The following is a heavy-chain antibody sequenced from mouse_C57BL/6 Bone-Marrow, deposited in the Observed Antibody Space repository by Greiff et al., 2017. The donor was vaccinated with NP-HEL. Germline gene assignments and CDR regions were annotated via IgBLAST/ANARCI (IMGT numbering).Heavy chain of an antibody. Sequence: QVQLQQPGAELVMPGASVKLSCKASGYTFTSYWMHWVKQRPGQGLAWIGEIDPSDSYTIYNQKFKGKSTLTVDKSSSTAYMQLSSLTSEDAAVYDCARRCTGVDYWGQGTLVTVSA. CDR3: ARRCTGVDY. J-gene: IGHJ3*01. CDR2: IDPSDSYT. V-gene: IGHV1-69*01. D-gene: IGHD6-1*01. CDR1: GYTFTSYW.